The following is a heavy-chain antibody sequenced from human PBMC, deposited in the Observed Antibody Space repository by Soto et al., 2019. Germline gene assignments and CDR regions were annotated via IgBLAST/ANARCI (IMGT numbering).Heavy chain of an antibody. CDR2: IIPIFGTA. CDR1: GGTFSSYA. J-gene: IGHJ4*02. CDR3: ARDGPGLRWTPGQYFDY. Sequence: SVKVSCKASGGTFSSYAISWVRQAPGQGLEWMGGIIPIFGTANYAQKFQGRVTITADKSTSTAYMELSSLRSEDTAVYYCARDGPGLRWTPGQYFDYWGQGTLVTVSS. V-gene: IGHV1-69*06. D-gene: IGHD4-17*01.